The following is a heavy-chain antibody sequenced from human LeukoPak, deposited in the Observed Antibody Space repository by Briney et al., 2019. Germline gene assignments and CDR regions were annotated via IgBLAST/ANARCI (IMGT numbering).Heavy chain of an antibody. CDR1: GFTFSSYW. CDR3: ARGNQADDY. CDR2: INPGGSSI. J-gene: IGHJ4*02. D-gene: IGHD1-14*01. V-gene: IGHV3-74*01. Sequence: GGSLRLSCAASGFTFSSYWMHWVRQVPGKGLVWVARINPGGSSITYADSVRGRFTISRDNAKNTLYLQMDSLRAEDTGVYYCARGNQADDYWGQGTLVTVSS.